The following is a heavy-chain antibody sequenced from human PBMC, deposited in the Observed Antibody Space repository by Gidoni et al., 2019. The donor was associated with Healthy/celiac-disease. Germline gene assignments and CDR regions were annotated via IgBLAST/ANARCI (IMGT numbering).Heavy chain of an antibody. CDR2: TYTSGSP. D-gene: IGHD3-10*01. CDR1: GGYISSRSSY. V-gene: IGHV4-61*02. Sequence: QVQLQESGPGLVKPSQNLSLTRTVSGGYISSRSSYWSWIRQPAGKGLEWLWRTYTSGSPNYNPSLKSRVTISVDTSKNQFSLKLSSVTAADTAVYYCARGFTYYYGSGSYWFDPWFQGTLVTVSS. J-gene: IGHJ5*02. CDR3: ARGFTYYYGSGSYWFDP.